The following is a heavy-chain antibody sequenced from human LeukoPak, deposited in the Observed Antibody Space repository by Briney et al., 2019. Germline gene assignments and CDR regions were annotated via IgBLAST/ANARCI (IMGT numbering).Heavy chain of an antibody. Sequence: PGGSLRLSCAASGFTFSSYAMSWVRQAPGKGLERVSTISSSGGGTYYADSVKGRFTISRDNSKNALYLQMNSLRAEDTAVYYCAKDNWGVIDAFDIWGQGTMVTVSS. CDR3: AKDNWGVIDAFDI. CDR2: ISSSGGGT. J-gene: IGHJ3*02. D-gene: IGHD7-27*01. V-gene: IGHV3-23*01. CDR1: GFTFSSYA.